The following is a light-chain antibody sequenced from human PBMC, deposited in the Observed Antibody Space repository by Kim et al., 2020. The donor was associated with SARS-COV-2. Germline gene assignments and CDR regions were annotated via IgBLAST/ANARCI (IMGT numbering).Light chain of an antibody. CDR3: QESYSDPYT. J-gene: IGKJ2*01. CDR2: AAS. CDR1: QSITTF. Sequence: SVSVGDRVSITCRASQSITTFLNGYQQKPGKAPKLLISAASTLQAGVPSRFTGRGSGTDFTLTIDNLQPEDVASYYCQESYSDPYTFGQGTKLEI. V-gene: IGKV1-39*01.